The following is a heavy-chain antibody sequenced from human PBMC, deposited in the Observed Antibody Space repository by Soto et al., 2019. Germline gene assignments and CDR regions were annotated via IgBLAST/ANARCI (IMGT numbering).Heavy chain of an antibody. J-gene: IGHJ6*02. CDR3: AGGRGRQQLVMSYYYGMDV. D-gene: IGHD6-13*01. CDR1: GGSFSGYY. V-gene: IGHV4-34*01. Sequence: QVQLQQWGAGLLKPSETLSLTCAVYGGSFSGYYWSWIRQPPGKGLEWLGEINHSGSTNYNPSLKSRVTISVDTSKNQFSLNLSSVTAADTAVYYCAGGRGRQQLVMSYYYGMDVWGQGTTVTVSS. CDR2: INHSGST.